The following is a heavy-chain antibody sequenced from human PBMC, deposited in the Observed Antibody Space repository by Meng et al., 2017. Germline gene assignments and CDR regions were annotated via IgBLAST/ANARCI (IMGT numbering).Heavy chain of an antibody. Sequence: EVQLGGAGGGLCQAGGSLKLSCAASGFTFSSYAMGWVRQAPGKGLEWVSAINGSGGSTYYADSVKGRFTISRDNSKNTLYLQMNSLRAEDTAVYYCANPAKVGQWHDYWGQGTLVTVSS. J-gene: IGHJ4*02. CDR2: INGSGGST. D-gene: IGHD6-19*01. V-gene: IGHV3-23*04. CDR3: ANPAKVGQWHDY. CDR1: GFTFSSYA.